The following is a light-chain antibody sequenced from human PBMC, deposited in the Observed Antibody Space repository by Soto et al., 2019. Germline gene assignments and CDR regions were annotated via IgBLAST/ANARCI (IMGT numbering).Light chain of an antibody. J-gene: IGLJ1*01. Sequence: QSVLTQPASVSASPGQSITISCTGTSSDVGTYDDVSWYRQHPGKAPRLLIYEVTNRPSGVSNRFSGSKSGDTASLTISGLQAEDEGDYYCSSYTSGSTYVFGSGTKLTVL. CDR3: SSYTSGSTYV. CDR2: EVT. V-gene: IGLV2-14*01. CDR1: SSDVGTYDD.